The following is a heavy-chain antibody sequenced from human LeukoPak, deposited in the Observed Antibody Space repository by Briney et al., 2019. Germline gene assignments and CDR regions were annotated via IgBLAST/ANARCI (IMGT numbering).Heavy chain of an antibody. Sequence: SETLSLTCTVSGYSTSSGYYWGWIRQPPGKGLEWIGSIYHSGSTYYNSSLKSRVTISLDTSKNQFSLKLSSVTAADTAVYYCAPGIFDWLTREEYYFDYWGQGTLVTVSS. CDR2: IYHSGST. V-gene: IGHV4-38-2*02. D-gene: IGHD3-9*01. CDR1: GYSTSSGYY. J-gene: IGHJ4*02. CDR3: APGIFDWLTREEYYFDY.